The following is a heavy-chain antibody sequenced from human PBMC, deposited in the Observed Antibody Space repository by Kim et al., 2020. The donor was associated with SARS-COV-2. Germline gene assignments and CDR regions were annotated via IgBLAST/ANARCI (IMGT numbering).Heavy chain of an antibody. CDR1: GGSFSGYY. Sequence: SETLSLTCAVYGGSFSGYYWSWIRQPPGKGLEWIGEINHSGSTNYNPSLKSRVTISVDTSKNQFSLKLSSVTAADTAVYYCARARANPQGSYCSSTSCHMRSSSARVTYFDYWGQGTLVTVSS. CDR3: ARARANPQGSYCSSTSCHMRSSSARVTYFDY. D-gene: IGHD2-2*01. V-gene: IGHV4-34*01. J-gene: IGHJ4*02. CDR2: INHSGST.